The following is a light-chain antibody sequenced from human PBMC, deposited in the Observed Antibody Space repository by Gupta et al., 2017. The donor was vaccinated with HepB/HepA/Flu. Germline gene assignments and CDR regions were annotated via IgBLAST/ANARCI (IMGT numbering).Light chain of an antibody. CDR3: QQSSNTPWT. V-gene: IGKV1-39*01. CDR2: AAS. Sequence: VGDRVTTTCRASQSISNNLNWYHQQPGKAPKILIYAASSLQSGVPSRFIGSSCGTDYTLTIISRQPEDFATYFCQQSSNTPWTFGQGTKVEIK. J-gene: IGKJ1*01. CDR1: QSISNN.